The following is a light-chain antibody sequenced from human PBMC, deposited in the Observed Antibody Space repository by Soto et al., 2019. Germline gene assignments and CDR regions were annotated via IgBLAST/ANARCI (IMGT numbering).Light chain of an antibody. CDR1: NNDIGGFPY. V-gene: IGLV2-11*01. J-gene: IGLJ1*01. CDR3: QSYDRRLNRLDYV. Sequence: QSVLTQPRSVSGSPGQSVTISCTGTNNDIGGFPYVSWYQQVPGKAPKLMISAVTQRPSGVPDRFSGSKSGTSASLAITGLQAEDEADYFCQSYDRRLNRLDYVFGTGTKLTVL. CDR2: AVT.